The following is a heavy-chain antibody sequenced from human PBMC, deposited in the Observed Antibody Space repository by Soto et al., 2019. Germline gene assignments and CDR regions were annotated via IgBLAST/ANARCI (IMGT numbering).Heavy chain of an antibody. CDR1: GYTLTELS. CDR2: FDPEDGET. V-gene: IGHV1-24*01. CDR3: ATVALNYYDSSGYYYYFDY. Sequence: GASVKVSCKVSGYTLTELSMHWVRQAPGKGLEWMGGFDPEDGETIYAQKFQGRVTMTEDTSTDTAYMELSSLRSEDTAVYYCATVALNYYDSSGYYYYFDYWGQGTLVTVSS. J-gene: IGHJ4*02. D-gene: IGHD3-22*01.